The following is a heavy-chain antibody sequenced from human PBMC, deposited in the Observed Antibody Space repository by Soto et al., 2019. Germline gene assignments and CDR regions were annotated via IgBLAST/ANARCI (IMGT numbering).Heavy chain of an antibody. Sequence: PSETLSLTCTVSGCSISSYYWSWIRQPPGKGLEWIGYIYYSGSTNYNPSLKSRVTISVDTSKNQFSLKLSSVTAADTAVYYCARDGNSYSGMDVWGQGPTVNVS. D-gene: IGHD1-26*01. V-gene: IGHV4-59*01. J-gene: IGHJ6*02. CDR3: ARDGNSYSGMDV. CDR1: GCSISSYY. CDR2: IYYSGST.